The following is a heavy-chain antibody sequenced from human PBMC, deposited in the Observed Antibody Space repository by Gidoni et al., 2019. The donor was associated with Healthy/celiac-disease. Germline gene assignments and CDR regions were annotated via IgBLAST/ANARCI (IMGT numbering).Heavy chain of an antibody. Sequence: VQLVESGGGLVQPGGSLRLSCAASGLTFSSYSMNWVRQAPGKGLEWVSYISSSSSTIYYADSVKGRFTISRDNAKNSLYLQMNSLRDEDTAVYYCARVMGYDSSGYYGMDVWGQGTTVTVSS. CDR1: GLTFSSYS. CDR2: ISSSSSTI. CDR3: ARVMGYDSSGYYGMDV. J-gene: IGHJ6*02. V-gene: IGHV3-48*02. D-gene: IGHD3-22*01.